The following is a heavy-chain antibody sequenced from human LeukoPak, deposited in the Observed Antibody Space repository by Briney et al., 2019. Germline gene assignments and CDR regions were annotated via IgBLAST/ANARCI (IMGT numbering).Heavy chain of an antibody. CDR3: AKGEDFDY. CDR2: ISWNSGSI. V-gene: IGHV3-9*01. Sequence: GRSLRLSCAASGFTFDDYAMHWVRQAPGKGLEWVSGISWNSGSIGYADSVKGRFTISRDTSKNTLYLQINSLRAEDTAIYYCAKGEDFDYWGQGTLVTVSS. CDR1: GFTFDDYA. J-gene: IGHJ4*02.